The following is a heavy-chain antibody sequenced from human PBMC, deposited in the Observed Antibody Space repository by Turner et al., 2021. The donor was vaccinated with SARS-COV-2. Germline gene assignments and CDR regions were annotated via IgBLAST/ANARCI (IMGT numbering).Heavy chain of an antibody. J-gene: IGHJ4*02. D-gene: IGHD3-10*01. CDR3: ARGEIRGVTGDY. CDR2: IYSGGTT. CDR1: GFTVSNNY. V-gene: IGHV3-66*01. Sequence: EVQLVQSGGGLVQPGGSRTLSCTASGFTVSNNYMSWVRQGPGKGLEWVSLIYSGGTTKYADSVKGRFTISRDNSKNTLYLQMNSLRAEDTAVYYCARGEIRGVTGDYWGRGTLVTVSS.